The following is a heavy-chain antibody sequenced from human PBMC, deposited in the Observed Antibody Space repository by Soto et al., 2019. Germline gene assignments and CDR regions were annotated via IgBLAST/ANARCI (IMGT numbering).Heavy chain of an antibody. Sequence: PLASVKVSCKASGFTFTSSAVQWVRQARGQRLEWIGWIVVGSGNTNYAQKFQERVTITRDMSTSTAYMELSSLRSEDTAVYYCAAEEVVWGGMDVWGQGTTVTVSS. CDR3: AAEEVVWGGMDV. V-gene: IGHV1-58*01. CDR1: GFTFTSSA. CDR2: IVVGSGNT. J-gene: IGHJ6*02. D-gene: IGHD3-16*01.